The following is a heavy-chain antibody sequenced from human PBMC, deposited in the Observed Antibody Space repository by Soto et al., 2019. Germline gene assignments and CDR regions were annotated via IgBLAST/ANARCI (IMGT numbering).Heavy chain of an antibody. CDR3: ASITMIVVVTSDAFDI. D-gene: IGHD3-22*01. CDR1: GGSISISSYY. Sequence: PSETLSLTCTISGGSISISSYYWGWIRQPPGKGLEWIGSIYYSGSTYYNPSLKSRVTISVDTSKNQFSLKLSSVTAADTAVYYCASITMIVVVTSDAFDIWGQGTLVTVSS. V-gene: IGHV4-39*01. J-gene: IGHJ3*02. CDR2: IYYSGST.